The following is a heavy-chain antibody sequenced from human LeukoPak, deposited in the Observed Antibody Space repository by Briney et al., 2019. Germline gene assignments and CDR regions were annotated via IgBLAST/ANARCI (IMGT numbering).Heavy chain of an antibody. D-gene: IGHD2-2*02. CDR3: ATAPILRGEGGEHYKYGMDV. CDR2: CYHNGTH. CDR1: IGSISSGNW. Sequence: SSETLSLTCAVSIGSISSGNWWSWVRQSPGKGLEWIGECYHNGTHNYDPSLKSRVTISADTFKNHFSLKLTSVTAADTAVYYCATAPILRGEGGEHYKYGMDVWGQGTTVIVSS. V-gene: IGHV4-4*02. J-gene: IGHJ6*02.